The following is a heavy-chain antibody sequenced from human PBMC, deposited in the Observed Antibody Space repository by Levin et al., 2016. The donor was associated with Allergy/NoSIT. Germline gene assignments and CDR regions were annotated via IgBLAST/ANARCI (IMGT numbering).Heavy chain of an antibody. V-gene: IGHV3-11*01. CDR2: ISARTSVI. CDR3: ARVRFPQHYYGLDV. CDR1: GGSFSGYY. J-gene: IGHJ6*02. Sequence: GGSLRLSCAVYGGSFSGYYWSWIRQPPGKGLEWVSYISARTSVIYYADSVKGRFTISRDNAKKSLFLQMNSLRAEDTAVYYCARVRFPQHYYGLDVWGQGTTVTVSS. D-gene: IGHD3-10*01.